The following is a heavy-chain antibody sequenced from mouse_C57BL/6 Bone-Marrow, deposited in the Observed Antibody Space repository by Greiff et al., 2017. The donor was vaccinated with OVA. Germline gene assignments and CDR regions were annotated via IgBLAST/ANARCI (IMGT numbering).Heavy chain of an antibody. D-gene: IGHD2-10*01. J-gene: IGHJ4*01. Sequence: EVQLVESGGGLVQSGRSLRLSCATSGFTFSDFYMEWVRQTPGKGLEWIASSRNKANDSTTEDSASVKGRFIVSRDTSQSILYLQMNALRAEDTAIYYCARDASLLRAMDYWGQGTSVTVSS. CDR3: ARDASLLRAMDY. CDR2: SRNKANDSTT. V-gene: IGHV7-1*01. CDR1: GFTFSDFY.